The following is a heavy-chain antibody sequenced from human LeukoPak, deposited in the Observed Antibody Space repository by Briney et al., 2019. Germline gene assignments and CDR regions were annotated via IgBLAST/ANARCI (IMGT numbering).Heavy chain of an antibody. CDR3: AVAYSSSSRGDY. D-gene: IGHD6-6*01. Sequence: GASVKVSCKASGGTFSSYAISWVRQAPGQGLEWMGGIIPIFGTANYAQKFQGRVTITTDESTSTAYMELSSLRSEDTAVYYCAVAYSSSSRGDYWGQGTLVTVSS. CDR2: IIPIFGTA. V-gene: IGHV1-69*05. CDR1: GGTFSSYA. J-gene: IGHJ4*02.